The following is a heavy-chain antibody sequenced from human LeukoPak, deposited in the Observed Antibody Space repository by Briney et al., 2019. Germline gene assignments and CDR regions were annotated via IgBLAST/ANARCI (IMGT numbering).Heavy chain of an antibody. CDR2: IKQDGSEK. CDR3: ARVITMVRGVIRAYYYYYMDV. CDR1: GFTFSSYW. J-gene: IGHJ6*03. D-gene: IGHD3-10*01. V-gene: IGHV3-7*01. Sequence: GGSLRLSCAASGFTFSSYWMSWVRQAPGKGLEWVANIKQDGSEKYYVDSVKGRFTISRDNAKNSLYLQMNSLRAEDTAVYYCARVITMVRGVIRAYYYYYMDVWGKGTTVTVSS.